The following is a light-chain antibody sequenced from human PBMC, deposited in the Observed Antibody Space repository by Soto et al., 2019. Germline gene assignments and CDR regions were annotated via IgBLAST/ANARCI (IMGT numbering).Light chain of an antibody. CDR1: SSDVGGYNY. J-gene: IGLJ3*02. CDR2: DVS. Sequence: QSALTQPASVSGSPGQSITISCTGTSSDVGGYNYVSWYQQHPGKAPKLMIYDVSYRPSGVSNRFSGSKSGNTASLTISGLQAXXEADYYCSSYTSSSTVVFGGGTKVTV. V-gene: IGLV2-14*03. CDR3: SSYTSSSTVV.